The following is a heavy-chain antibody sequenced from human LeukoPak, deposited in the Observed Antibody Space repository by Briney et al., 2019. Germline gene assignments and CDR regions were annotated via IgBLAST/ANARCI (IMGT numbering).Heavy chain of an antibody. V-gene: IGHV1-18*01. J-gene: IGHJ4*02. CDR1: GHTFTSNA. D-gene: IGHD3-10*01. CDR3: ARGRFPGSGSYYNSFDY. CDR2: VNVDNGDT. Sequence: ASVKVSCKASGHTFTSNAITWVRQAPGEALEWMGWVNVDNGDTYYAQKFQGRVTMTTDKSTSTVYMELRSLRSDDTAVYYCARGRFPGSGSYYNSFDYYGQGALVTVSS.